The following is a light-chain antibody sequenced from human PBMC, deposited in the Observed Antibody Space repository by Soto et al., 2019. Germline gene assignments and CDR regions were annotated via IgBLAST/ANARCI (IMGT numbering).Light chain of an antibody. CDR2: EVS. Sequence: QSVQSHPGSVSWSPGQSITISCTGTSSDVGAYNYVSWYQQHPGKAPKLMIYEVSNRPSGVSHRFSGSKSDNTASLTISGLQTDEEADYYCSSYTSSRNLVFGTGTKVTVL. J-gene: IGLJ1*01. CDR1: SSDVGAYNY. CDR3: SSYTSSRNLV. V-gene: IGLV2-14*01.